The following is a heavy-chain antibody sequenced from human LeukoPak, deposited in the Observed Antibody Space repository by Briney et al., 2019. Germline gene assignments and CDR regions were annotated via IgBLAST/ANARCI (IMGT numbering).Heavy chain of an antibody. Sequence: SETLSLTCAVYGGPFSGYYWSWIRQPPGKGLEWIGEINHSGSTNYNPSLKSRVTISVDTSKNQFSLKLSSVTAADTAVYYCARGHSWSSGLFDYWGQGPLVTVSS. V-gene: IGHV4-34*01. CDR3: ARGHSWSSGLFDY. J-gene: IGHJ4*02. CDR1: GGPFSGYY. CDR2: INHSGST. D-gene: IGHD6-13*01.